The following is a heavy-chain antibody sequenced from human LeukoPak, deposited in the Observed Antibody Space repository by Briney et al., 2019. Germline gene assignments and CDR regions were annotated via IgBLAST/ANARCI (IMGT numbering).Heavy chain of an antibody. CDR3: AAANEGSGSDPSWYHYGMDV. CDR2: IVVGSGNT. Sequence: ASVKVSCKASGFTFTSSAVQWVRQARGQRLEWIGWIVVGSGNTNYAQKFQERVTITRDMSTSTAYMELSSLRSEDTAVYYCAAANEGSGSDPSWYHYGMDVWGQGTTVTVSS. D-gene: IGHD3-10*01. J-gene: IGHJ6*02. CDR1: GFTFTSSA. V-gene: IGHV1-58*01.